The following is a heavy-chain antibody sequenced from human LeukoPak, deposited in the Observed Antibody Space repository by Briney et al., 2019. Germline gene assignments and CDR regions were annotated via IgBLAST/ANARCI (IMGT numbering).Heavy chain of an antibody. CDR3: ARGLVLYYFDY. CDR1: GFTFSDYY. Sequence: GGSLRLSCAAPGFTFSDYYMTWIRQAPGKGLEWVSYISNSGSTIYYSDSVKGRFTISRDNAKNSLYLQMNSLRAEDTAVYYCARGLVLYYFDYWGQGTLVTVSS. CDR2: ISNSGSTI. J-gene: IGHJ4*02. V-gene: IGHV3-11*01. D-gene: IGHD2-21*01.